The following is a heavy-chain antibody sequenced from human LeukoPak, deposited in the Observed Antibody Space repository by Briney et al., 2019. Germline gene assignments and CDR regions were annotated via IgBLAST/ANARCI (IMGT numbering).Heavy chain of an antibody. J-gene: IGHJ4*02. V-gene: IGHV1-3*01. CDR3: ARNYKTYYYDSSGYYYDY. CDR2: INAGNGNT. CDR1: GYTFTSYA. D-gene: IGHD3-22*01. Sequence: ASVKVSCKASGYTFTSYAMHWVRQAPGQRLEWMGWINAGNGNTKYSQKFQGRVTITRDTSASTAYMELSSLRSEDTAVYYCARNYKTYYYDSSGYYYDYWGQGTLVTVSS.